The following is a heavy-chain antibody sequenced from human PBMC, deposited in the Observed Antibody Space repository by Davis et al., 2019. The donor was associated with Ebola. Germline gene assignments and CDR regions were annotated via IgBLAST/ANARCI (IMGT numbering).Heavy chain of an antibody. Sequence: GGSLRLSCAASGFTFSSYDMHWVRQAPGRGLEWVAFVRSHGSDDHYADSVKGRFTISRDNAKNTLYLQMNSLRAEDTAVYYCARGIGEDWGQGTLVTVSS. V-gene: IGHV3-30*02. CDR1: GFTFSSYD. CDR2: VRSHGSDD. D-gene: IGHD2-21*01. CDR3: ARGIGED. J-gene: IGHJ4*02.